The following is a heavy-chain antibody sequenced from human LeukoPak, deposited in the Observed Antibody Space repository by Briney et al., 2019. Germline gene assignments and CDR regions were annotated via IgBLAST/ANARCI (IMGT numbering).Heavy chain of an antibody. D-gene: IGHD5-18*01. CDR1: GFTFSTYA. J-gene: IGHJ4*02. CDR3: ARDRGYNY. V-gene: IGHV3-30-3*01. CDR2: ISNDGDTK. Sequence: GGSLRLSCAASGFTFSTYAMHWVRQAPGKGLEWVAVISNDGDTKYYADSVKGRFSISRDNSKNTLSLQMSSLRGEDTAAYYCARDRGYNYWGQGTLVTVSS.